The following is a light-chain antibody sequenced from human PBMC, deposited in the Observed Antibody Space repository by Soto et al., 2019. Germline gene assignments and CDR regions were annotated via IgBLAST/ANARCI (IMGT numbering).Light chain of an antibody. CDR1: QSVRSY. J-gene: IGKJ1*01. CDR2: DAS. V-gene: IGKV3-11*01. CDR3: QQYNSYPWT. Sequence: EIVLTQSPGTLSLSPGERATLSCRASQSVRSYLAWYQQKPGQAPRLLIYDASNRATGIPARFSGSGSGTDFTLTISSLEPEDFATYYCQQYNSYPWTFGQGTKVDIK.